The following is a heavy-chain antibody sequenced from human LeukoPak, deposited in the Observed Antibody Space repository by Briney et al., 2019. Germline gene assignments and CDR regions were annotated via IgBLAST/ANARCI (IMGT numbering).Heavy chain of an antibody. D-gene: IGHD4-11*01. CDR2: IIPIFGTA. Sequence: ASVKVSCKASGYTFTSYDINWVRQAPGQGLEWMGGIIPIFGTANYAQKFQGRVTITTDESTSTAYMELSSLRSEDTAVYYCARGVYSNYYYYYMDVWGKGTTVTVSS. CDR1: GYTFTSYD. CDR3: ARGVYSNYYYYYMDV. J-gene: IGHJ6*03. V-gene: IGHV1-69*05.